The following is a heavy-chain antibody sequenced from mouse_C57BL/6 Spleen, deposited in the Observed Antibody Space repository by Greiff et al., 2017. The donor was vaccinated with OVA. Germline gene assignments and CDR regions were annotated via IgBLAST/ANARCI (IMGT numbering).Heavy chain of an antibody. D-gene: IGHD1-1*01. CDR2: IDPSDSYT. CDR1: GYTFTSYW. V-gene: IGHV1-50*01. Sequence: VQLQHPGAELVKPGASVKLSCKASGYTFTSYWMQWVKQRPGQGLEWIGEIDPSDSYTNYNQKFKGKATLTVDTSSSTAYMQLSSLTSEDSAVYYCARELREGVFDYWGQGTTLTVSS. CDR3: ARELREGVFDY. J-gene: IGHJ2*01.